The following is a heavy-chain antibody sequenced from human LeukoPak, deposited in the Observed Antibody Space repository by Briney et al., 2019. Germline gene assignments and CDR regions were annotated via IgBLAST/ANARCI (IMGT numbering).Heavy chain of an antibody. CDR2: ISGSGGST. CDR3: AKEKFGEPFDY. D-gene: IGHD3-10*01. Sequence: GRSLRLSCAASGFTFDDYAMSWVRQAPGKGLEWVSAISGSGGSTYYADSVKGRFTISRDNSKNTLYLQMNSLRAEDTAVYYCAKEKFGEPFDYWGQGTLVTVSS. CDR1: GFTFDDYA. J-gene: IGHJ4*02. V-gene: IGHV3-23*01.